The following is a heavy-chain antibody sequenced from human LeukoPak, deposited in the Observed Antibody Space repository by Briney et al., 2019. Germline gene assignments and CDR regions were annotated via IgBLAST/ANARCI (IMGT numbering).Heavy chain of an antibody. Sequence: SVKVSCKASGGTFSSYAISWVRQAPGQGLEWMGRIIPIFGTANYAQKFQGRVTITTNESTSTAYMELSSLRAEDTAVYYCARDVSGYDPDTRFDYWGQGTLVTVSS. CDR1: GGTFSSYA. J-gene: IGHJ4*02. CDR3: ARDVSGYDPDTRFDY. V-gene: IGHV1-69*05. CDR2: IIPIFGTA. D-gene: IGHD5-12*01.